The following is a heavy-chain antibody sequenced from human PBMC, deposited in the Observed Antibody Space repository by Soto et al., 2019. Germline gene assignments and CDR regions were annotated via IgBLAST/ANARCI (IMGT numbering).Heavy chain of an antibody. D-gene: IGHD3-22*01. CDR2: IYYSGST. J-gene: IGHJ3*02. V-gene: IGHV4-59*01. CDR3: ARVAYYDSSGYDAFDI. CDR1: GGSISSYY. Sequence: SETLSLTCTVSGGSISSYYWSWIRQPPGKGLEWIGYIYYSGSTNYNPSLKSRVTISVDTSKNQFSLKLSSVTAADTAVYYCARVAYYDSSGYDAFDIWGQGTMVTV.